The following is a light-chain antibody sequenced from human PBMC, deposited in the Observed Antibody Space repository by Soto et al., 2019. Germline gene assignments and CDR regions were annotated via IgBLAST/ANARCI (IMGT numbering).Light chain of an antibody. CDR3: QQYNNWPYT. J-gene: IGKJ2*01. Sequence: EVVLTQSPATLSLSPGETATLSCRASRSVSSKLAWYQQKPGQAPRLLISGATTRATAIPARFSGSGSGTEFTLTISSLQSEDFAVYYCQQYNNWPYTFGQGTKVDIK. V-gene: IGKV3-15*01. CDR2: GAT. CDR1: RSVSSK.